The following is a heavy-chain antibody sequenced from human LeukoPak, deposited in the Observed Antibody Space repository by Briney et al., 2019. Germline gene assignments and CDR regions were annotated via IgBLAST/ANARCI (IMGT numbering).Heavy chain of an antibody. D-gene: IGHD3-10*01. J-gene: IGHJ5*02. CDR1: GYTFTGYY. CDR3: ARGLLWFGEVGWFDP. Sequence: ASVKVSCKASGYTFTGYYMHWVRQAPGQGLEWMGWINPNSGGTNYAQKFQGRVTMTRDTSISTAYMELRSLRSEDTAVYYCARGLLWFGEVGWFDPWGQGTLVTVSS. V-gene: IGHV1-2*02. CDR2: INPNSGGT.